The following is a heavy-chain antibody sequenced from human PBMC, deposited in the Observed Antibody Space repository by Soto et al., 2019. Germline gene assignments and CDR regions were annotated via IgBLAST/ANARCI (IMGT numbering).Heavy chain of an antibody. CDR1: GYSTSSGNY. CDR2: VYHSGGS. Sequence: PSETLSLTCTVSGYSTSSGNYWGWIRQPPGKGLEWIGSVYHSGGSYYNPSLKSRVSISLDTSTNQVSLSLTSVTAADTAMYYCARARWYDGFNIWGQGTMVTVSS. CDR3: ARARWYDGFNI. V-gene: IGHV4-38-2*02. D-gene: IGHD2-15*01. J-gene: IGHJ3*02.